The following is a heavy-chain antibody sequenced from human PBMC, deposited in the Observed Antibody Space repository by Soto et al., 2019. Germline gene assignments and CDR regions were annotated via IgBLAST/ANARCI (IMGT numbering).Heavy chain of an antibody. CDR2: ISAYNGNT. J-gene: IGHJ6*02. CDR1: CYTFTSYL. Sequence: SMKVSCEASCYTFTSYLINCVRHAPGQGLEWMGWISAYNGNTNYAQKLPGRVTMTTDTSTRTDYMELRRLRFDDPAVYYCARDPMDSYYYYGMDVWGQGNTVTVYS. V-gene: IGHV1-18*01. CDR3: ARDPMDSYYYYGMDV.